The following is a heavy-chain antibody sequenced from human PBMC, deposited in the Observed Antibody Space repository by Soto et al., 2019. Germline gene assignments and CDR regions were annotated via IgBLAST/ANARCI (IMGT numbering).Heavy chain of an antibody. J-gene: IGHJ6*02. V-gene: IGHV1-18*01. CDR2: INGYNGNT. D-gene: IGHD6-19*01. CDR1: GYTFTSYG. CDR3: AREGSAPYYYYGMDV. Sequence: QVQLEQSGAEVKKPGDSMKVSCKAYGYTFTSYGISWVRQAPGQGLEWMGWINGYNGNTDYPKKVQGRVTMTTDTSTSTAYMELRSLRSDDTAVYYCAREGSAPYYYYGMDVWGQGTTVTVSS.